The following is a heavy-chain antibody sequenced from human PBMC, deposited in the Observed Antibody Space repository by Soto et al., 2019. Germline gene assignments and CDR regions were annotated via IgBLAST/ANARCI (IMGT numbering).Heavy chain of an antibody. J-gene: IGHJ4*02. CDR1: GFTFSSYA. D-gene: IGHD3-3*01. CDR2: ISGSGGST. CDR3: AKSSRITIFGVVFY. Sequence: LRLSWAASGFTFSSYAMSWVRQAPGKGLEWVSAISGSGGSTCYADSVKGRFTISRDNSKNTLYLQMNSLRAEDTAVYYCAKSSRITIFGVVFYWGPGTLLTVSS. V-gene: IGHV3-23*01.